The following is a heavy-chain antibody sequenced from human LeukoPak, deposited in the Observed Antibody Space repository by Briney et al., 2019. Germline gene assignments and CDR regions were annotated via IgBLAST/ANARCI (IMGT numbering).Heavy chain of an antibody. CDR2: MTPNSGNT. J-gene: IGHJ5*02. D-gene: IGHD6-13*01. V-gene: IGHV1-8*01. CDR1: GYTFTSYD. Sequence: ASVKVSSKASGYTFTSYDINWVRQATGQGLEWMRWMTPNSGNTGYAQKFQGRVTMTRNTSISTAYMELSSLRSEDTAVYYCARGAYSNQVGWFDPWGQGTLVTVSS. CDR3: ARGAYSNQVGWFDP.